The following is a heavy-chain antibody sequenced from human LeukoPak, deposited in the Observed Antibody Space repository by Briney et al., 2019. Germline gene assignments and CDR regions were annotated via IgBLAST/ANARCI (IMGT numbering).Heavy chain of an antibody. Sequence: GASVKVSCKASGYIFTGYYMHWVRQAPGKGLVWVSRINSDGSSTSYADSVKGRFTISRGNAKNTLYLQMNSLRAEDTAVYYCASGDTAMVRGFDYWGQGTLVTVSS. CDR2: INSDGSST. D-gene: IGHD5-18*01. J-gene: IGHJ4*02. V-gene: IGHV3-74*01. CDR1: GYIFTGYY. CDR3: ASGDTAMVRGFDY.